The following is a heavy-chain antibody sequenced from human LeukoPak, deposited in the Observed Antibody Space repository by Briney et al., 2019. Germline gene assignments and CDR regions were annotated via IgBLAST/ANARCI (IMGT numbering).Heavy chain of an antibody. V-gene: IGHV5-51*01. CDR2: IYPGDSDT. D-gene: IGHD2-15*01. CDR1: GYSFTSYW. Sequence: GESLKISCKGSGYSFTSYWIGWVRQMPGKGLEWMGIIYPGDSDTRYSPSFQGQVTISADKSISTAYLQWSSLKASDTAMYYCARERYCSGGSCYASDYWGQGNLVPVSS. J-gene: IGHJ4*02. CDR3: ARERYCSGGSCYASDY.